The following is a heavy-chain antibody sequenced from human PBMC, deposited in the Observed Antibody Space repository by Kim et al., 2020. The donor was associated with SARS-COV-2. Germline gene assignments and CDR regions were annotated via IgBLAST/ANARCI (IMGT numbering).Heavy chain of an antibody. J-gene: IGHJ3*02. CDR2: IVVGSGNT. CDR3: AAAPFVPYSGSYYSYAFDI. D-gene: IGHD1-26*01. V-gene: IGHV1-58*02. Sequence: SVKVSCKASGFTFTSSAMQWVRQARGQRLEWIGWIVVGSGNTNYAQKFQERVTITRDMSTSTAYMELSSLRSEDTAVYYCAAAPFVPYSGSYYSYAFDIWGQGTMVTVSS. CDR1: GFTFTSSA.